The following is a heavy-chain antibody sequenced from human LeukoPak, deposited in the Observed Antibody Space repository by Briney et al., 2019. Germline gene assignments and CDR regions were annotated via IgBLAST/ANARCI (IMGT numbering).Heavy chain of an antibody. V-gene: IGHV3-48*01. CDR3: ARDRVTYTTSVDPLDY. CDR2: ISSTSTTV. CDR1: GFTFSSYS. D-gene: IGHD2-2*02. Sequence: GGSLRLSCAASGFTFSSYSMNWVRQAPGKGLEWILYISSTSTTVLYADSVKGRFTISRDNAKNSLDLQMNSLRAEDTAVYYCARDRVTYTTSVDPLDYWGQGTLVTVSS. J-gene: IGHJ4*02.